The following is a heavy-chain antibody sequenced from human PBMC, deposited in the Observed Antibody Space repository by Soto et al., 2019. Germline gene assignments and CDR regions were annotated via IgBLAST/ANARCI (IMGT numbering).Heavy chain of an antibody. J-gene: IGHJ6*02. CDR1: GYTFTSYG. V-gene: IGHV1-18*04. CDR2: ISAYNGNT. CDR3: ARDYYDSSGYYSPAYYYGMDV. D-gene: IGHD3-22*01. Sequence: ASVKVSCKASGYTFTSYGISWVRQAPGQGLEWMGWISAYNGNTNYAQKLQGRVTMTTDTSTSTAYMELRSLRSDDTAVYYCARDYYDSSGYYSPAYYYGMDVWGQGTTVTVSS.